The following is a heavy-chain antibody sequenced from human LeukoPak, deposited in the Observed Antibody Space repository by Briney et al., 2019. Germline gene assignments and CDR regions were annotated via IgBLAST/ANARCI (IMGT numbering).Heavy chain of an antibody. V-gene: IGHV1-2*02. Sequence: GASVKVSCKASGYTFTVYYMHWVRQAPGQGLEWMGWINPNSGGTNYAQKFQGRVTMTRDTSISTAYMELSRLRSDDTAVYYCARDQNSYRSSFDYWGQGTLVTVSS. J-gene: IGHJ4*02. CDR1: GYTFTVYY. CDR3: ARDQNSYRSSFDY. CDR2: INPNSGGT. D-gene: IGHD3-10*01.